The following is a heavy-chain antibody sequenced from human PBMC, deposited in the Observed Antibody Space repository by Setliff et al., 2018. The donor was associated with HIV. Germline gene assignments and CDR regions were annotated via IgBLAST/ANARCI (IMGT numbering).Heavy chain of an antibody. CDR1: GGSISSTSYY. J-gene: IGHJ5*01. D-gene: IGHD1-7*01. Sequence: PSETLSLTCTVSGGSISSTSYYWGWIRQPPGKGLEWIGSIYHSGSTYYNPSLQSRVTISVDTSKNQFSLKLSSVTATDTAVYYCAKRAVQDGTVTSSNWFESWGQGTLVTVSS. CDR2: IYHSGST. CDR3: AKRAVQDGTVTSSNWFES. V-gene: IGHV4-39*01.